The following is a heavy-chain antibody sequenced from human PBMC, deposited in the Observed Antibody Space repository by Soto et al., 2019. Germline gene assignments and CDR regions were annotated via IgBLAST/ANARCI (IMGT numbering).Heavy chain of an antibody. CDR1: GFSFSSYA. D-gene: IGHD1-7*01. Sequence: EVQLLESGGGLVQPGGSLRLSCAASGFSFSSYAMSWVRQTPGKGLEWVSGLSGSGNSTFYADSVKGRLTISRDNSKNTLYLQMHSLRVEDTAIYYCARTPYYYDGMDVWGLGTTVTVSS. CDR3: ARTPYYYDGMDV. J-gene: IGHJ6*02. CDR2: LSGSGNST. V-gene: IGHV3-23*01.